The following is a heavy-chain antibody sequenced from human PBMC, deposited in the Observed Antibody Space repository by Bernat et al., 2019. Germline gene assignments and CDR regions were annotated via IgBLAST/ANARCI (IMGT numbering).Heavy chain of an antibody. Sequence: QVQLVESGGGVVQPGRSLRLSCAASGFTFSSYGMHWVRQTPGKGLEWVAVIWYDGSNKYYADSVKGRFTISRDNSKNTLYLQMNSLRAEDTAVYYCARARAIAARRGGFDYWGQGTLVTVSS. V-gene: IGHV3-33*01. CDR3: ARARAIAARRGGFDY. D-gene: IGHD6-25*01. CDR2: IWYDGSNK. J-gene: IGHJ4*02. CDR1: GFTFSSYG.